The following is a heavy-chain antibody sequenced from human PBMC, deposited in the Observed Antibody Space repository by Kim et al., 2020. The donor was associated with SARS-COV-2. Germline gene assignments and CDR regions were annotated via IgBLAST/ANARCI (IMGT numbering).Heavy chain of an antibody. Sequence: YPDTVKGPFTISRDNAKNSLYLQMNSLRAEDTAVYYCARAYSSGWAYFDYWGQGTLVTVSS. CDR3: ARAYSSGWAYFDY. D-gene: IGHD6-19*01. V-gene: IGHV3-11*04. J-gene: IGHJ4*02.